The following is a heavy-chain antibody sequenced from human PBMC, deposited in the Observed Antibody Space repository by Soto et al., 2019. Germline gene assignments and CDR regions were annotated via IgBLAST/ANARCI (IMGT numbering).Heavy chain of an antibody. CDR2: INAGNGDT. Sequence: QLVQSGAEVKKPGASVKVSRKASGYTFMNYALQWVRQAPGQSLEWMGWINAGNGDTIYSQKFQGRVTITRDTSASAAYMELSSLRSEDTAMYFCARDCSSKNCYPTPHYYGMDVWGQGTTVTVSS. D-gene: IGHD2-2*01. V-gene: IGHV1-3*01. J-gene: IGHJ6*02. CDR3: ARDCSSKNCYPTPHYYGMDV. CDR1: GYTFMNYA.